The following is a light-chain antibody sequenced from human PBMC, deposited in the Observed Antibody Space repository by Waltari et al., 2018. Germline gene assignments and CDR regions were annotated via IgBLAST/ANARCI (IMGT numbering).Light chain of an antibody. J-gene: IGLJ2*01. Sequence: QSVLTQPPSVSGAPGQNVTISCTGSRSNIGAGYDVHWHQPRPQRAPKLRIPNTNTRPSGVPDRFSGSKSGSSASLALTGLQAQDEAVYYCQSFDRSLSAVLFGGGTKLTVL. CDR3: QSFDRSLSAVL. CDR2: NTN. V-gene: IGLV1-40*01. CDR1: RSNIGAGYD.